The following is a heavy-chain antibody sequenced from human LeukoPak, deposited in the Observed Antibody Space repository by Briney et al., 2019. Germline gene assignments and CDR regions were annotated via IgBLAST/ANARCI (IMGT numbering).Heavy chain of an antibody. CDR1: GGTFSSYA. V-gene: IGHV1-69*06. D-gene: IGHD1-14*01. CDR3: ARDLALPEAPAGHYYYMDV. CDR2: IIPIFGTA. J-gene: IGHJ6*03. Sequence: GSSVKVSCKASGGTFSSYAISWVRQAPGQGLEWMGGIIPIFGTANYAQKFQGRVTITADKSTSTAYMELSSLRSEDTAVYYCARDLALPEAPAGHYYYMDVWGKGTTVTVSS.